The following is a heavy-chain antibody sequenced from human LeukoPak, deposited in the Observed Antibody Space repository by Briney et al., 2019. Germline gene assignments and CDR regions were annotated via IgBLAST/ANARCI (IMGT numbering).Heavy chain of an antibody. D-gene: IGHD6-13*01. CDR3: ARDQTFGYSSS. CDR2: IYYSGST. CDR1: GGSISSSSYY. Sequence: SETLSLTCTVSGGSISSSSYYWGWIRQPPGKGLEWIGSIYYSGSTYYNPSLKSRVTISVDTSKNQFSLKLSSVTAADTAVYYCARDQTFGYSSSWGQGTLVTVSS. J-gene: IGHJ4*02. V-gene: IGHV4-39*07.